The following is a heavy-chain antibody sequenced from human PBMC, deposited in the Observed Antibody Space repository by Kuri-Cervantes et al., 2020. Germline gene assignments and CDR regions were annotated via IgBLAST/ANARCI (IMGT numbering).Heavy chain of an antibody. V-gene: IGHV3-30-3*01. CDR2: ISYDGSNK. J-gene: IGHJ3*02. CDR1: GFTFSSYA. D-gene: IGHD3-9*01. CDR3: ARAGLLTGYYIAHGDAFDI. Sequence: GESLKISCAASGFTFSSYAMHWVRQAPGKGLEWVAVISYDGSNKYYADSVKGRFTISRDNSKNTLYLQMNSLRAEDTAVYYCARAGLLTGYYIAHGDAFDIWGQGTMVTVSS.